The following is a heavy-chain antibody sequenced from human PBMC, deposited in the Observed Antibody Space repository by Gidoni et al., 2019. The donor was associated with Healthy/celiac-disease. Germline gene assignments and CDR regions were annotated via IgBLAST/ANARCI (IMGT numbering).Heavy chain of an antibody. CDR2: ISSSSSYI. CDR1: GFTFSSYS. CDR3: ARAGYFHDAFDI. D-gene: IGHD6-13*01. V-gene: IGHV3-21*01. Sequence: EVQLVESGGGLVKPGGSLRLSCAASGFTFSSYSMNLVRQAPGKGLEWVSSISSSSSYIYYADSVKGRFTISRDNAKNSLYLQMNSLRAEDTAVYYCARAGYFHDAFDIWGQGTMVTVSS. J-gene: IGHJ3*02.